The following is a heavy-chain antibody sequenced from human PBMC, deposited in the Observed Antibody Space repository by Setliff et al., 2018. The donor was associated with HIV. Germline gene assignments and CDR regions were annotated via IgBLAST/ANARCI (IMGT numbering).Heavy chain of an antibody. J-gene: IGHJ4*02. Sequence: PSETLSLTCTVSGGSISSYYWSWIRQPAGKGLEWIGRIYTSGSTNYNPSLKSRVTMSVDTSKNQFSLKLSSVTAADTAVYYCAREESTEDDGSGSYGPTFPPPLIYWGQGTLVTVSS. V-gene: IGHV4-4*07. CDR1: GGSISSYY. CDR3: AREESTEDDGSGSYGPTFPPPLIY. D-gene: IGHD3-10*01. CDR2: IYTSGST.